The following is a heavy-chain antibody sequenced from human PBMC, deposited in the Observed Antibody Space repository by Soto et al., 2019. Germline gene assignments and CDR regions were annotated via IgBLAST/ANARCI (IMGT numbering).Heavy chain of an antibody. CDR2: FDPEDGET. J-gene: IGHJ6*03. CDR3: ATGFIHYYGSGSYSYYYYTAV. D-gene: IGHD3-10*01. V-gene: IGHV1-24*01. Sequence: ASVKVSCKVSGYTLTELSMHWVRQAPGKGLEWMGGFDPEDGETIYAQKFQGRVTMTEDTSTDTAYMELSSLRSEDTAVYYCATGFIHYYGSGSYSYYYYTAVWGKGTTVTVSS. CDR1: GYTLTELS.